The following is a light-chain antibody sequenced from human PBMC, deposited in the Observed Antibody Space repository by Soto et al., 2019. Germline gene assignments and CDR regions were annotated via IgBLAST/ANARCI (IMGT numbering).Light chain of an antibody. CDR3: QQYYSYPQT. CDR1: QSISSY. Sequence: DIQMTQSPSSLSASVGDRAPITCRASQSISSYLNWYQQKPGKAPKLLIYAASSLQSGVPSRFSGSGSGTDFTLTISCLQSEDFATYYCQQYYSYPQTFGQGTKVDIK. V-gene: IGKV1-39*01. J-gene: IGKJ1*01. CDR2: AAS.